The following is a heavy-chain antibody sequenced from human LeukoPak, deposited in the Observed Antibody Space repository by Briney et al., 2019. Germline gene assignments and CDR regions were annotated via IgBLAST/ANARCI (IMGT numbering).Heavy chain of an antibody. CDR1: GFTVSTDH. CDR2: SYSGGSR. D-gene: IGHD1-26*01. Sequence: GGSLRLSCAASGFTVSTDHMSWVCQAPGKGLEWVAVSYSGGSRYHAESVKGRFTISRDNSKNMLYLQMNSLRAEDTAVYYCARVWELSFDYWGQGTLVTVSS. J-gene: IGHJ4*02. V-gene: IGHV3-53*01. CDR3: ARVWELSFDY.